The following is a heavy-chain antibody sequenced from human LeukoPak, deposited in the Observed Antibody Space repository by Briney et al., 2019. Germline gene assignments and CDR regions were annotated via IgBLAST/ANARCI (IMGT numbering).Heavy chain of an antibody. CDR2: IYYSGST. V-gene: IGHV4-59*01. J-gene: IGHJ4*02. Sequence: PSETLSLTCTVSGGSISSYYWSWIRQPPGKGLEWIGYIYYSGSTNYNPSLKSRVTISVDTSKNQVSLKLSSVTAADTAVYYCARAGSYSYGYGYWGQGTLVTVSS. CDR1: GGSISSYY. CDR3: ARAGSYSYGYGY. D-gene: IGHD5-18*01.